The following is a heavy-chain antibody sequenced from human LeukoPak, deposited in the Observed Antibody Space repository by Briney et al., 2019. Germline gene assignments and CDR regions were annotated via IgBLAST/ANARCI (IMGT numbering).Heavy chain of an antibody. V-gene: IGHV3-23*01. CDR2: ISDTGNT. J-gene: IGHJ4*02. Sequence: GGSLRLSCAASGFTFSSYAMSWVRQAPGKGLEWVSAISDTGNTYHADSVKGRFTISRDSSKNTLFLQMNRLRPEDAVVYYCAKAPVTTCRGAFCYPFDYWGLGTLVTVSS. CDR1: GFTFSSYA. D-gene: IGHD2-15*01. CDR3: AKAPVTTCRGAFCYPFDY.